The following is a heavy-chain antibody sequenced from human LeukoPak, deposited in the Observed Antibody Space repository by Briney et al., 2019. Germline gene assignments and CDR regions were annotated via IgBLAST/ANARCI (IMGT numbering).Heavy chain of an antibody. CDR1: GYSFNAYY. D-gene: IGHD3-10*01. V-gene: IGHV1-2*02. Sequence: ASVKVSCKASGYSFNAYYMNWVRQAPGQGLEWLGWINTDSGGTNYAQKFLGRVTMTRDKANSTAYLELSGLRSDDTAVYYCSRHVVTLVRGVNNRKEDWFEPWGQGTLVSVSS. J-gene: IGHJ5*02. CDR2: INTDSGGT. CDR3: SRHVVTLVRGVNNRKEDWFEP.